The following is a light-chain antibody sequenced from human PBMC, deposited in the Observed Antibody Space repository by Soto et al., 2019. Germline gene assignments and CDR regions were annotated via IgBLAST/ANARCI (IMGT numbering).Light chain of an antibody. CDR1: QGISSS. CDR2: AAP. CDR3: QQYSRHWT. V-gene: IGKV1-9*01. J-gene: IGKJ1*01. Sequence: DIQLTQSPSFLSASVGDRVTITCRASQGISSSLAWYQQRAGKAPKFLXYAAPTLQSGAPSRFSGSGSGTESTLTISSLQPDDFATYYCQQYSRHWTFGHGSKVAIK.